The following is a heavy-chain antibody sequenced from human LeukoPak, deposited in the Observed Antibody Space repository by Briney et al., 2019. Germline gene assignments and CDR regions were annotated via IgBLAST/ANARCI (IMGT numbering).Heavy chain of an antibody. Sequence: PGRCPTLSRTASGLTFITYATRSVSHPARKWLEWGSGIGAGGTFTYYADSVKGRFTIFRDNSRNTLYLQMNSLRADDTAVYYCAKDLDYTTYGYYLDYWGQGTLVTVSS. J-gene: IGHJ4*02. D-gene: IGHD4-11*01. CDR1: GLTFITYA. V-gene: IGHV3-23*01. CDR2: IGAGGTFT. CDR3: AKDLDYTTYGYYLDY.